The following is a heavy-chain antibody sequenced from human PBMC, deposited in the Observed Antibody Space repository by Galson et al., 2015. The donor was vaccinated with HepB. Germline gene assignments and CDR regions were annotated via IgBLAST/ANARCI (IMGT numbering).Heavy chain of an antibody. CDR1: GFSLSTSGVG. Sequence: PALVKPTQTLTLTCTFSGFSLSTSGVGVGWIRQPPGKALEWLALIYWDDDKRYSPSLKRRLTITKDTSKNQVVLTMTNMDPVDTATYHCAHYFLWFGEGAFEIWGQGTMVTVSS. V-gene: IGHV2-5*02. D-gene: IGHD3-10*01. CDR3: AHYFLWFGEGAFEI. CDR2: IYWDDDK. J-gene: IGHJ3*02.